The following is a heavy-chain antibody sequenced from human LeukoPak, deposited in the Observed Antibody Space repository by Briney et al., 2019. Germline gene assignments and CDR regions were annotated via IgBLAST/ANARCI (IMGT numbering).Heavy chain of an antibody. D-gene: IGHD5-18*01. CDR1: GFTVSSNY. CDR3: AANVDTAGYFDY. J-gene: IGHJ4*02. Sequence: PGRSLRLSCAASGFTVSSNYMSWVRQAPGKGLEWVSVIYSGGSTYYADSVKGRFTISRDNSKNTLYLQMNSLRAEDTAVYYCAANVDTAGYFDYWGQGTLVTVSS. CDR2: IYSGGST. V-gene: IGHV3-53*01.